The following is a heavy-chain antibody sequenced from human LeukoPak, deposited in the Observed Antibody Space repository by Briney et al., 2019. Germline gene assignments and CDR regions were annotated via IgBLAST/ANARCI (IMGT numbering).Heavy chain of an antibody. D-gene: IGHD4-17*01. CDR3: ARVFGDYVLGYFDY. V-gene: IGHV3-7*01. J-gene: IGHJ4*02. Sequence: PGGSLRLSSVASGFTSSSYLMSWVRQAPGKGLEWVANIKQDGSEKYYVDSVKGRFTISRDNAKNSLYLQMNSLRAEDTAVYYCARVFGDYVLGYFDYWGQGTLVTVSS. CDR2: IKQDGSEK. CDR1: GFTSSSYL.